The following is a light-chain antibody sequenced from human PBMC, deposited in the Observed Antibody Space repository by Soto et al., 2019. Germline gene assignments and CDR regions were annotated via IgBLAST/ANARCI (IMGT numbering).Light chain of an antibody. CDR1: QSVSSN. V-gene: IGKV3-15*01. Sequence: EIVMTQSPATLSVSPGERATLSCRASQSVSSNLVWYQQKPGQAPRLLIYGASTRATGIPARFSGSGSGTEFTLTISSLQSEDFAVYYCQQYNNWPSWTFCQGTK. J-gene: IGKJ1*01. CDR3: QQYNNWPSWT. CDR2: GAS.